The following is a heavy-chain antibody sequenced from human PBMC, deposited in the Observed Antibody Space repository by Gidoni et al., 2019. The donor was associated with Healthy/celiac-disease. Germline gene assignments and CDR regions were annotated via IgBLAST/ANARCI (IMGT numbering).Heavy chain of an antibody. D-gene: IGHD1-26*01. V-gene: IGHV3-33*01. CDR2: IWYDGSNK. CDR3: ARAVGATIAYYFDY. Sequence: QVQLVESGGGVVQPGRSLRLSCAASGFNFSSYGMDWVRQAPGKGLEGVAVIWYDGSNKYYADAVKGRFTISRDNSKNTLYLQMNSLSAEDTAVYYCARAVGATIAYYFDYWGQGTLVTVSS. J-gene: IGHJ4*02. CDR1: GFNFSSYG.